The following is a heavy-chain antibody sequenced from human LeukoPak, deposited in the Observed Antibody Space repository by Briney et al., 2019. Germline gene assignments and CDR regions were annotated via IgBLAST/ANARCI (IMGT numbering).Heavy chain of an antibody. CDR3: ARVPAGPPYYYMNV. V-gene: IGHV4-59*01. CDR1: GDSIRVYY. Sequence: SETLSLTCTVSGDSIRVYYWMGLRQPPGEGRVGGGYIFNSEITDYNPSHESRVAISEDTSRNLLSLKLSSVTAADTAVYYCARVPAGPPYYYMNVWGKGTTAPVSS. J-gene: IGHJ6*03. CDR2: IFNSEIT.